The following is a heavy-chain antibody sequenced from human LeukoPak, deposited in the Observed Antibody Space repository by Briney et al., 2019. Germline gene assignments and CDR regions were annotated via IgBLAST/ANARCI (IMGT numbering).Heavy chain of an antibody. CDR3: AKTRSDGPTEYFQH. CDR2: ISYDGSNK. D-gene: IGHD2-15*01. V-gene: IGHV3-30-3*02. J-gene: IGHJ1*01. Sequence: GGSLRLSCAASGFTFSSYAMHWARQAPGKGLEWVAVISYDGSNKYYADSVKGRFTISRDNSKNTLYLQMNSLRAEDTAVYYCAKTRSDGPTEYFQHWGQGTLVTVSS. CDR1: GFTFSSYA.